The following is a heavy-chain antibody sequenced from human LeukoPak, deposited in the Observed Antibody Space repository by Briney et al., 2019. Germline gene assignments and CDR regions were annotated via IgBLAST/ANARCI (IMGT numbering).Heavy chain of an antibody. CDR2: IYYSGST. D-gene: IGHD5-18*01. V-gene: IGHV4-39*07. CDR1: GFTYSSYG. J-gene: IGHJ4*02. CDR3: ARPGYSYGEFDY. Sequence: GSLRLSCAASGFTYSSYGMHWIRQPPGKGLEWIGSIYYSGSTYYNPSLKSRVTISVDTSKNQFSLKLSSVTAADTVVYYCARPGYSYGEFDYWGQGTLVTVSS.